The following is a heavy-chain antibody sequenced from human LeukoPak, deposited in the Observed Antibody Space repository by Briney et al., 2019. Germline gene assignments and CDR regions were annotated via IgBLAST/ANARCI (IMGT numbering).Heavy chain of an antibody. D-gene: IGHD1-26*01. CDR1: GFTFSSYS. CDR2: ISSSGSTI. V-gene: IGHV3-48*04. J-gene: IGHJ4*02. Sequence: KSGGSLRLSCAASGFTFSSYSMNWVRQAPGKGLEWVSYISSSGSTIYYADSVKGRFTISRDNSKNTLYLQMNSLRAEDTAVYYCAKDPLGGATTFGLFGYWGQGTLVTVSS. CDR3: AKDPLGGATTFGLFGY.